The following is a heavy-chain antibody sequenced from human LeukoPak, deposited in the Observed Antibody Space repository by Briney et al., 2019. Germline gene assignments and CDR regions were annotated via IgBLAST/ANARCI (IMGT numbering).Heavy chain of an antibody. J-gene: IGHJ4*02. V-gene: IGHV1-18*01. CDR1: GYTFTSYG. CDR2: VSAYNGNT. D-gene: IGHD3-22*01. Sequence: GASVKVSCKASGYTFTSYGISWVRQAPGQGLEWMGWVSAYNGNTNYAQKLQGRVTMTTDTSTSTAYMELRSLRSDDTAVYYCARVIYYDSSAPLGYWGQGTLVTVSS. CDR3: ARVIYYDSSAPLGY.